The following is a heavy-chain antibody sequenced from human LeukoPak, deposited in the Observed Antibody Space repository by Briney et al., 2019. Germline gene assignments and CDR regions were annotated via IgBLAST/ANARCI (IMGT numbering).Heavy chain of an antibody. CDR2: ISYDGSNK. V-gene: IGHV3-30-3*01. Sequence: SGGSLRLSCAASGFTFSSYAMHWVRQAPGKGLEWVAVISYDGSNKYYADSVRGRFTISRGNSKNTLYLQMNSLRAEDTAVYYCASGSLTIFGVLIPKYYFDYWGQGTLVTVSS. CDR1: GFTFSSYA. J-gene: IGHJ4*02. D-gene: IGHD3-3*01. CDR3: ASGSLTIFGVLIPKYYFDY.